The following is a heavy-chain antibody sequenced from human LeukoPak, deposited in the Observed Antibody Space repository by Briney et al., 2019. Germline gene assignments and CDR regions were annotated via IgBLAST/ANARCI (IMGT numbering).Heavy chain of an antibody. Sequence: ASVKVSCKASGYTFTSYGISWVRQAPGQGLEWMGWISAYNGNTNYAQKLQGRVTMTTDTSTSTAYMELRSLRSDDTAVYYCAIRPQGDYYYGMDVWGQGTTVTVSS. J-gene: IGHJ6*02. V-gene: IGHV1-18*01. D-gene: IGHD6-6*01. CDR1: GYTFTSYG. CDR2: ISAYNGNT. CDR3: AIRPQGDYYYGMDV.